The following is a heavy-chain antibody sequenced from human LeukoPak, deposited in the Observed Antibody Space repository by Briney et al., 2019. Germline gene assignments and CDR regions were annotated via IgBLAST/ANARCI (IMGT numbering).Heavy chain of an antibody. Sequence: GGSLRLSCAASGFTFSSYWMHWVRQAPGKGLVWVSRINSDGSSTSYADSVKGRFTISRDNAKNTLYLQMNSLRAEDTAVYYCARHYYDSSVYHYIFDSWGQGTLITVSS. J-gene: IGHJ4*02. CDR1: GFTFSSYW. V-gene: IGHV3-74*01. CDR2: INSDGSST. CDR3: ARHYYDSSVYHYIFDS. D-gene: IGHD3-22*01.